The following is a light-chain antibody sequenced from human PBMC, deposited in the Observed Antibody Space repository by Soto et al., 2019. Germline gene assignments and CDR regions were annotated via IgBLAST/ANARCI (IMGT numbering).Light chain of an antibody. J-gene: IGKJ1*01. CDR3: QHRSNWPRT. Sequence: EIVLTQSPATLSLSPGERATLSCRASQSVSSYLAWYQQKPGQAPRLLIYDASNRATGIPARFSGSGSGTDFTLTISSLEPDDFAVYYCQHRSNWPRTFGQGTKVEIK. V-gene: IGKV3-11*01. CDR1: QSVSSY. CDR2: DAS.